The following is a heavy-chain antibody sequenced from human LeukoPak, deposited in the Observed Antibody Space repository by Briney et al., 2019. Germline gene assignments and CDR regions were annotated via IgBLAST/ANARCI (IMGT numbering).Heavy chain of an antibody. V-gene: IGHV1-24*01. CDR2: FDPEDGET. Sequence: GASVKVSCKVSGYTLTELSMHWVRQAPGKGLEWMGGFDPEDGETIYAQKFQGRVTMTEDTSTDTAYMELSSLRSEDTAVYYCATDGSYRDAFDIWGQGTMVTVSS. J-gene: IGHJ3*02. D-gene: IGHD5-12*01. CDR1: GYTLTELS. CDR3: ATDGSYRDAFDI.